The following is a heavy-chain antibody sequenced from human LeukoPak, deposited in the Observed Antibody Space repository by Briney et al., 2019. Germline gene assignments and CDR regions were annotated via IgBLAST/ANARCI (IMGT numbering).Heavy chain of an antibody. CDR3: VRESSAWELDY. V-gene: IGHV3-74*01. D-gene: IGHD6-19*01. Sequence: GGSLRLSCAASGFTFRNYWMHWVRQAAGKGLVWVSRINSDGSSTTYADSVKGRLTISRDNAKNTLYLQMSSLRAEDTAVYYGVRESSAWELDYWGQGTLVTVSS. CDR1: GFTFRNYW. J-gene: IGHJ4*02. CDR2: INSDGSST.